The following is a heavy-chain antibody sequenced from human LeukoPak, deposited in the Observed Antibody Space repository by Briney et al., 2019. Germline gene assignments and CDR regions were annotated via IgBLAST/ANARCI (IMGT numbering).Heavy chain of an antibody. D-gene: IGHD6-19*01. J-gene: IGHJ3*02. CDR3: ARDPTRHSSGWYAGGYAFDI. CDR2: IYTSGST. V-gene: IGHV4-4*07. Sequence: SETLSLTCTVSGGSISRYYWSWIRQPAGKGLEWIGRIYTSGSTNYNPSLKSRVTMSVDTSKNQFSLKLSSVTAADTAVYYCARDPTRHSSGWYAGGYAFDIWGQGTMVTVSS. CDR1: GGSISRYY.